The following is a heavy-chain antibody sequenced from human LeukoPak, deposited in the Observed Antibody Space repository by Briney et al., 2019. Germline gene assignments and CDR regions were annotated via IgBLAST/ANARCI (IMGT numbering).Heavy chain of an antibody. Sequence: EASVKVSCKASEYTFTSYYMHWVRQAPGQGLEWMGIINPSGGSTSYAQKFQGRVTMTRDMSTSTVYMELSSLRSEDTAVYYCARDLNYYDSSGYPDYWGQGTLVTVSS. CDR1: EYTFTSYY. V-gene: IGHV1-46*01. J-gene: IGHJ4*02. CDR3: ARDLNYYDSSGYPDY. D-gene: IGHD3-22*01. CDR2: INPSGGST.